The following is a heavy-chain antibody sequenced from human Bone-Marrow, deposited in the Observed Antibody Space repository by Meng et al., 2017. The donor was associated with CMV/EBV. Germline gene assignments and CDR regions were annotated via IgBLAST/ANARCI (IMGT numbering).Heavy chain of an antibody. V-gene: IGHV1-8*03. Sequence: ASVKVSCKASGYTFTSYDINWVRQATGQGLEWMGWMNPNSGNTGYAQKFQGRVTITRNTSKSTAYMELSSLRSEDTAVYYCASMSYDFWSGSYGMDVWGQGTTVTVSS. CDR1: GYTFTSYD. D-gene: IGHD3-3*01. CDR3: ASMSYDFWSGSYGMDV. CDR2: MNPNSGNT. J-gene: IGHJ6*02.